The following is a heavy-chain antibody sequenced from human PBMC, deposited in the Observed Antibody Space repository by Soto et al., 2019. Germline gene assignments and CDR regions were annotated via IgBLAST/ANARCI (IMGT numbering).Heavy chain of an antibody. V-gene: IGHV4-61*01. CDR2: IDYSGST. Sequence: SETLSLTXTVSGGSVRGGYYYWSWIRQPPGKGLEWIGYIDYSGSTNYNPSLKSRVTMSIDTSKNQFSLKLSSVTAADTAVYYCAMILQKDGSLLSNYYYGMDVWGQGTTVTVSS. D-gene: IGHD3-10*01. CDR3: AMILQKDGSLLSNYYYGMDV. CDR1: GGSVRGGYYY. J-gene: IGHJ6*02.